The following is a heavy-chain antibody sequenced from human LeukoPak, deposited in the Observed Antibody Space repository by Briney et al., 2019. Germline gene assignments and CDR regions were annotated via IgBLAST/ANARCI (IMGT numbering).Heavy chain of an antibody. V-gene: IGHV1-18*04. CDR3: ATDRNTAMAAFDY. CDR2: ISAYNGNT. D-gene: IGHD5-18*01. Sequence: ASVKVSCKASVYTFTTYGISRVRQAPGQGRECMGWISAYNGNTNYAQKLQGRVTMTTDTSTSTAYMELRSLRSDDTAVYYCATDRNTAMAAFDYWGQGTLVTVSS. J-gene: IGHJ4*02. CDR1: VYTFTTYG.